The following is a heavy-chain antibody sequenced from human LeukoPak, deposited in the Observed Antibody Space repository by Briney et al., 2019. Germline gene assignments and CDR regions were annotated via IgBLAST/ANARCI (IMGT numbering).Heavy chain of an antibody. CDR1: GYTFTDYY. J-gene: IGHJ4*02. CDR3: SRGSVLRYFDWLFDFDY. CDR2: INPNSGNT. Sequence: ASVKVSCKASGYTFTDYYMHWVRQATGQGLEWMGWINPNSGNTGYAQNFQGRVTMTRNTSKSTAYRELSSLRSEDTAVYYCSRGSVLRYFDWLFDFDYWGQGTLVTVSS. D-gene: IGHD3-9*01. V-gene: IGHV1-8*02.